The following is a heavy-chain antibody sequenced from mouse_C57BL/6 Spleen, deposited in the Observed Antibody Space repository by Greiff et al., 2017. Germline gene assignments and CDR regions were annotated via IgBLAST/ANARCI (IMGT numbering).Heavy chain of an antibody. J-gene: IGHJ2*01. D-gene: IGHD4-1*01. Sequence: VQVVESGAELVKPGASVKISCKASGYAFSSYWMNWVKQRPGKGLEWIGQIYPGDGDTNYNGKFNGKATLTADKSSSTAYMQLSSLTSEDSAVYFCARRLTGTIYFDYWGQGTTLTVSS. V-gene: IGHV1-80*01. CDR2: IYPGDGDT. CDR3: ARRLTGTIYFDY. CDR1: GYAFSSYW.